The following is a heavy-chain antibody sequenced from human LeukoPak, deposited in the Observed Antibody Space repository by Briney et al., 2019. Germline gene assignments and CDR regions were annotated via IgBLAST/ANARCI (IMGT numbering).Heavy chain of an antibody. Sequence: SETLSLTCTVSGGSISSSSYYWGWIRQPPGKGLEWIGSIYYSGSTYYNPSLKSRVTISVDTSKNQFSLKLSSVTAADTAVYYCARLGAYDAFDIWGQGTMVTVSS. J-gene: IGHJ3*02. V-gene: IGHV4-39*07. D-gene: IGHD1-26*01. CDR1: GGSISSSSYY. CDR2: IYYSGST. CDR3: ARLGAYDAFDI.